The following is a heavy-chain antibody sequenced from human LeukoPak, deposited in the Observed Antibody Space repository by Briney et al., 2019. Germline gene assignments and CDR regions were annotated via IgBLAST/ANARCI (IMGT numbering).Heavy chain of an antibody. CDR2: IYYSGGT. Sequence: ASETLSLTCTVSGGSITTYYWSWIRQPPGKGLEWIGYIYYSGGTYYNQSLKSRVTISVDTSKNQFSLKLYSVTAADTAVYYCARLLAAAKTDYFDYWGQGTKVTVSS. J-gene: IGHJ4*02. V-gene: IGHV4-59*08. CDR1: GGSITTYY. D-gene: IGHD6-13*01. CDR3: ARLLAAAKTDYFDY.